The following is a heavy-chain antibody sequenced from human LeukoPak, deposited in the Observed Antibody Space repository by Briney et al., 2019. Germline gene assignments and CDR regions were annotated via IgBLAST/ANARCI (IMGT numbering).Heavy chain of an antibody. J-gene: IGHJ6*03. V-gene: IGHV4-4*07. CDR2: IYTSGST. CDR1: GGSISSYY. Sequence: SETLSLTRTVSGGSISSYYWSWIRQPAGKGLEWIGRIYTSGSTNYNPSLKSRVTMSVDTSKNQFSLKLSSVTAADTAVYYCARYSSSWDYYYYYYMDVWGKGTTVTVSS. D-gene: IGHD6-13*01. CDR3: ARYSSSWDYYYYYYMDV.